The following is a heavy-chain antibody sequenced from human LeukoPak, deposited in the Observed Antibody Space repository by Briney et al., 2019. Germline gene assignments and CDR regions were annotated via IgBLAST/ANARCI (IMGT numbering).Heavy chain of an antibody. CDR3: AGRYCSSTSCYSDY. V-gene: IGHV3-30*02. J-gene: IGHJ4*02. CDR1: GFTFSSYG. D-gene: IGHD2-2*02. CDR2: IRYDGSNK. Sequence: PGGSLRLSCAASGFTFSSYGMHWLRQAPGKGLEGVAFIRYDGSNKYYEDSVKGRFTISRDNSKNTLYLQMNSLRAEDTAVYYCAGRYCSSTSCYSDYWGQGTLVTVSS.